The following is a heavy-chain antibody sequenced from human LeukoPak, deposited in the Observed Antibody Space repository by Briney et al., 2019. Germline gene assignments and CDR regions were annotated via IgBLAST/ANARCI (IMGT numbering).Heavy chain of an antibody. D-gene: IGHD5-18*01. J-gene: IGHJ4*02. CDR2: INHSGST. Sequence: SETLSLTCTVSGGSISSSSYYWGWIRQPPGKGLEWIGEINHSGSTNYNPSLKSRVTISVDTSKNQFSLKLSSVTAADTAVYYCARQNTQYSYGYFLWGQGTLVTVSS. CDR1: GGSISSSSYY. V-gene: IGHV4-39*01. CDR3: ARQNTQYSYGYFL.